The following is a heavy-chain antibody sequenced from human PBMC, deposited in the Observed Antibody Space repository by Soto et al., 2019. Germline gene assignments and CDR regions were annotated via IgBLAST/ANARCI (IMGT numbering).Heavy chain of an antibody. D-gene: IGHD6-13*01. CDR2: IYPGDSDT. CDR1: GYSFTSYW. J-gene: IGHJ5*02. CDR3: ASLPGGAAGTLWFDH. V-gene: IGHV5-51*01. Sequence: GESLKISCKGSGYSFTSYWIGWVRQRPGKGLEWMVIIYPGDSDTRYSPSFQGQVTIPADKSISTAYLKWSSLKASDTAKYYCASLPGGAAGTLWFDHWGQGTLVTVSS.